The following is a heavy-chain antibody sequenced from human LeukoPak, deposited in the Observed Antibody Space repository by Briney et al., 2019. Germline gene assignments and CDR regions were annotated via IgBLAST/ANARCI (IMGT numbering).Heavy chain of an antibody. J-gene: IGHJ1*01. V-gene: IGHV3-48*02. CDR1: GFTFSNYD. CDR3: ARDLGH. CDR2: ISSSSTI. Sequence: PGGSLRLSCAASGFTFSNYDMNWVRQAPGRGLEWISYISSSSTIYYADSVKGRFTIPRDNAKNSLYLQMNSLRDEDTAMYYCARDLGHWGQGTLVTVSS.